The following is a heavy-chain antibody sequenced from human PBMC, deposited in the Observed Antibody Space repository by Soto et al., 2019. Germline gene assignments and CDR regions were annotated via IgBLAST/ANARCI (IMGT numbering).Heavy chain of an antibody. Sequence: GGSLRLSCAASGFTFSSYEMNWVRQAPGKGLEWVSYISSSGSTIYYADSVKGRFTISRDNAKNSLYLQMNSLRAEDTGVYYCAREGIAAAGRGFDSWGQGPLVTVSS. D-gene: IGHD6-13*01. CDR2: ISSSGSTI. CDR1: GFTFSSYE. J-gene: IGHJ4*02. CDR3: AREGIAAAGRGFDS. V-gene: IGHV3-48*03.